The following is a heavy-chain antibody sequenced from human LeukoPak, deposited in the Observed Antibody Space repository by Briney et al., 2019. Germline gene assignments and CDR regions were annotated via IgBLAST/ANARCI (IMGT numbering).Heavy chain of an antibody. CDR1: GFPFSDHE. J-gene: IGHJ3*02. Sequence: AGGSLRLSCAASGFPFSDHEMNWVRQAPGKGLEWVSYISNSGSDKYYPDSVKGRFTISRDNAKNSLYLQMNSLRAEDTAVYYCARRTSGAFAIWGQGTKVTVSS. V-gene: IGHV3-48*03. CDR3: ARRTSGAFAI. CDR2: ISNSGSDK.